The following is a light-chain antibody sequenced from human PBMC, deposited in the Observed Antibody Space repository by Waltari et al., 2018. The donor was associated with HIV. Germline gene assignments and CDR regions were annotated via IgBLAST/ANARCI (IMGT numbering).Light chain of an antibody. CDR1: QTVRSSY. CDR2: GAS. V-gene: IGKV3-20*01. CDR3: HQYGLSPKT. J-gene: IGKJ1*01. Sequence: EIVLTQSQATLSLSPGERATLSCRTSQTVRSSYVAWYQQRPGQAPRLVIFGASSRATGIPDRFSGSGSGTDFTLTISRLEPEDSATYYCHQYGLSPKTFGQGTNVEIK.